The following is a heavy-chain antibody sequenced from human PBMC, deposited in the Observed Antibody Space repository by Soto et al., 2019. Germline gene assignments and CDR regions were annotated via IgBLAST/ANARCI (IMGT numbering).Heavy chain of an antibody. CDR1: GYTFTNYY. D-gene: IGHD1-1*01. Sequence: ASVKVSCKASGYTFTNYYLHWVRQAPGQGLEWVGMINPSARSASYAQKLRGRLTMDRDTSTTTVYMELSRLTFEDTAVYFCARDNSAANGVLDHWGQGTLVTVSS. V-gene: IGHV1-46*04. CDR2: INPSARSA. CDR3: ARDNSAANGVLDH. J-gene: IGHJ4*02.